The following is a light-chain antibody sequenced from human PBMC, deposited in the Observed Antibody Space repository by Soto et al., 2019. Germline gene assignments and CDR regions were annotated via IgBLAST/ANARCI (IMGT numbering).Light chain of an antibody. Sequence: NFMLTQPHSVSESPGKTVTISCTRSSGSIVTNYVQWYQQRPGSAPDTVIYENNHRPSGVPDRFSGSIDSSSNSASLTISGLKTEDEADYYCQSYDNINSWVFGGGTKLTVL. CDR1: SGSIVTNY. J-gene: IGLJ3*02. V-gene: IGLV6-57*04. CDR2: ENN. CDR3: QSYDNINSWV.